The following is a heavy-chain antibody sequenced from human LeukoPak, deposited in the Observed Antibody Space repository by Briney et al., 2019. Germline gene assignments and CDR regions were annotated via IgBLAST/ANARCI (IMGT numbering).Heavy chain of an antibody. V-gene: IGHV3-7*03. J-gene: IGHJ2*01. CDR1: GFTLSSYW. Sequence: GGSLRLSWAASGFTLSSYWMSWVRQPPGKGREWVANIKQDGSEIYYVDSVKGRFTISRDNAKNSLYLQMHSLRAEDTAVYYCARRYFDLWGRGTLVTVSS. CDR3: ARRYFDL. CDR2: IKQDGSEI.